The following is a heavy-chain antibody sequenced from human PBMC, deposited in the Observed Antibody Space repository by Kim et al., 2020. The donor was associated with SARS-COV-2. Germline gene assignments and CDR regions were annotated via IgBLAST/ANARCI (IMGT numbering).Heavy chain of an antibody. CDR1: GFTFSSYD. Sequence: GGSLRLSCAASGFTFSSYDMHWVRQATGKGLEWVSAIGTAGDTYYPGSVKGRFTISRENSKNSLYLQMNSLRAGDTAVYYCARVNLRIAAAGWYFDLWGRGTLVTVSS. CDR3: ARVNLRIAAAGWYFDL. J-gene: IGHJ2*01. V-gene: IGHV3-13*01. CDR2: IGTAGDT. D-gene: IGHD6-13*01.